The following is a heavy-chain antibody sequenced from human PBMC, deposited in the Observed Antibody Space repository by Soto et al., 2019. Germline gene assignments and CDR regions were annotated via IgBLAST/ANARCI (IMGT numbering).Heavy chain of an antibody. D-gene: IGHD6-6*01. Sequence: GGSLRLSCAASGFTFSSYAMSWVRQAPGKGLEWVSAISGSGGSTYYADSVKGRFTISRDNSKNTLYLQMNGLRAEDTAVYYRAVIAARYFDYWGQGTLVTVSS. J-gene: IGHJ4*02. V-gene: IGHV3-23*01. CDR3: AVIAARYFDY. CDR2: ISGSGGST. CDR1: GFTFSSYA.